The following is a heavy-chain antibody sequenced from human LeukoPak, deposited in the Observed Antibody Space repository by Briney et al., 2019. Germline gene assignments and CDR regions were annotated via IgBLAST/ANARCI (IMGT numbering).Heavy chain of an antibody. J-gene: IGHJ4*02. Sequence: PSETLSLTCAVSGGSISSSNWWSWVRQPPGKGLEWIGEIYHSGSTNYNPSLKSRVTISVDKSKNQFSLKLSSVTAADTAVYYCARQEYSISWYMGPDYWGQGTLVTVSS. D-gene: IGHD6-13*01. CDR2: IYHSGST. CDR1: GGSISSSNW. CDR3: ARQEYSISWYMGPDY. V-gene: IGHV4-4*02.